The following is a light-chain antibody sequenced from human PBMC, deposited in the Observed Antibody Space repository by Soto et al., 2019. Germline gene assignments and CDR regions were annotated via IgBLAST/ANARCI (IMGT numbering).Light chain of an antibody. V-gene: IGKV3-11*01. CDR2: DAS. Sequence: EIVLTQSPVTLSLSPGERATLSCRASQSVSSYLAWYQQKPGQAPMLLIYDASNRATGIPARFNGSGSGTDFTLTISSLDPEDFAVYYCQQRSNWPSLTFGGGTKVEIK. J-gene: IGKJ4*01. CDR3: QQRSNWPSLT. CDR1: QSVSSY.